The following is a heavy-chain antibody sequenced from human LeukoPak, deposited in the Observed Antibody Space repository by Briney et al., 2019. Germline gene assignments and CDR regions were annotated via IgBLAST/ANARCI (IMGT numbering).Heavy chain of an antibody. CDR1: GFTFSSYG. V-gene: IGHV3-33*01. D-gene: IGHD3-22*01. J-gene: IGHJ4*02. CDR2: IWYDGSNK. CDR3: ARMNYYDSSGYYYPYFDY. Sequence: GGSPRLSCAASGFTFSSYGMHWVRQAPGKGLEWVAVIWYDGSNKYYADSVKGRFTISRDNSKNTLYLQMNSLRAEDTAAYYCARMNYYDSSGYYYPYFDYWGQGTLVTVSS.